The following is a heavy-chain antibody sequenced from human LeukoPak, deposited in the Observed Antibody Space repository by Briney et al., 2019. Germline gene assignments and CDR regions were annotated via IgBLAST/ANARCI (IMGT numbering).Heavy chain of an antibody. CDR2: IYYSGST. V-gene: IGHV4-39*07. Sequence: SETLSLTCTVSGGSISSSSYYWGWIRQPPGKGLEWIGSIYYSGSTYYNPSLKSRVTISVDTSKNQFSLKLSSVTAADTAVYYCARGGYYYDSSGYSAEDAFDIWGQGTMVTVSS. CDR3: ARGGYYYDSSGYSAEDAFDI. J-gene: IGHJ3*02. CDR1: GGSISSSSYY. D-gene: IGHD3-22*01.